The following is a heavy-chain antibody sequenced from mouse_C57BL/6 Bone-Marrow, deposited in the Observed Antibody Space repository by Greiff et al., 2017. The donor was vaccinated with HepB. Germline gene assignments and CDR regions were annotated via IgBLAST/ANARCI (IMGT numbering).Heavy chain of an antibody. J-gene: IGHJ4*01. CDR2: IYPRSGNT. Sequence: VQLQESGAELARPGASVKLSCKASGYTFTSYGISWVKQRTGQGLEWIGEIYPRSGNTYYNEKFKGKATLTADKSSSTAYMELRSLTSKDSAVYFCARLWVTTVVAPYAMDYWGQGTSVTVSS. D-gene: IGHD1-1*01. V-gene: IGHV1-81*01. CDR3: ARLWVTTVVAPYAMDY. CDR1: GYTFTSYG.